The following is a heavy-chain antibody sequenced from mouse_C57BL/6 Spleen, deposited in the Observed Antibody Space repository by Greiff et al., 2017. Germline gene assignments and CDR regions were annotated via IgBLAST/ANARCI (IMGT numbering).Heavy chain of an antibody. CDR1: GYTFTSYG. V-gene: IGHV1-81*01. CDR3: ARKGSAQATYDY. D-gene: IGHD3-2*02. CDR2: IYPRSGNT. Sequence: QVQLKQSGAELARPGASVKLSCKASGYTFTSYGISWVKQRTGQGLEWIGEIYPRSGNTYYNEKFKGKATLTADKSSSTAYMELRSLTSEDSAVYFCARKGSAQATYDYWGQGTTLTVSS. J-gene: IGHJ2*01.